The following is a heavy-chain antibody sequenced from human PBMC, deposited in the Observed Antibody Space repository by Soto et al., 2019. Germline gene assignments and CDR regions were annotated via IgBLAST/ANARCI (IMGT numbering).Heavy chain of an antibody. Sequence: EVQLVESGGGLVQPGGSLRLSCAASGFTFSSYSMNWVRQAPGKGLEWVSYISSSSSTIYYADSVKGRFTISRDNAKNSLYLQMNSLRDEETACYYCARDRCPSVGVYNNWFDPCRQGTLVTVSS. CDR2: ISSSSSTI. D-gene: IGHD2-8*01. V-gene: IGHV3-48*02. J-gene: IGHJ5*02. CDR1: GFTFSSYS. CDR3: ARDRCPSVGVYNNWFDP.